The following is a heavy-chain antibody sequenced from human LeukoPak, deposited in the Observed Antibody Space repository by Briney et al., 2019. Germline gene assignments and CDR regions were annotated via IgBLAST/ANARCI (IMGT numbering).Heavy chain of an antibody. CDR3: ARGDRSSPILEDAFDL. Sequence: ASVKVSCKASGYTFTGNYIHWVRQAPGQGLEWMGWINPNSGGTKFAQSFQGRVSMTRDTSITTAYMDLSRLTSDDTAVYYCARGDRSSPILEDAFDLWGPGTMVSVSS. CDR1: GYTFTGNY. D-gene: IGHD3-22*01. V-gene: IGHV1-2*02. CDR2: INPNSGGT. J-gene: IGHJ3*01.